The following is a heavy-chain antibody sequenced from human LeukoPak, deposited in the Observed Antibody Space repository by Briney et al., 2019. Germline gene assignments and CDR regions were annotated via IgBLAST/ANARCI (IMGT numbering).Heavy chain of an antibody. D-gene: IGHD6-13*01. V-gene: IGHV4-4*07. J-gene: IGHJ2*01. CDR2: IYTSGST. CDR3: ARDVSSSWYGAWYFDL. Sequence: SETLSLTCTVSGGSISSYYWSWIRQPAGKGLEWIGRIYTSGSTNYNPSLKSRVTMSVDTSKNQFSLKLSSVTAADTAVYYCARDVSSSWYGAWYFDLWGRGTLVTVSS. CDR1: GGSISSYY.